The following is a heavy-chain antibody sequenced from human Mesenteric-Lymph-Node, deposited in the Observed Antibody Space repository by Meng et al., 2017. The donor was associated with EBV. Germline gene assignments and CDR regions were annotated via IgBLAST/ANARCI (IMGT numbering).Heavy chain of an antibody. CDR1: GFTFSSYV. Sequence: EVQLLESXXGXVXXGGXLRLSCAASGFTFSSYVMSWVRQAPGKGLEWVSAISGSGGSTYYADSVKGRFTISRDNSKNTLYLQMNSLRAEDTAVYYCAKVRPGYYVFDYWGQGTLVTVSS. D-gene: IGHD3-22*01. CDR3: AKVRPGYYVFDY. J-gene: IGHJ4*02. V-gene: IGHV3-23*01. CDR2: ISGSGGST.